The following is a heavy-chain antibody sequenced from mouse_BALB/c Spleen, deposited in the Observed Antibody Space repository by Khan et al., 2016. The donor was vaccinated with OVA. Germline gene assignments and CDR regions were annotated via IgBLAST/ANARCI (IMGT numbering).Heavy chain of an antibody. Sequence: VQLQQSGTVLARPGTSVKMSCKASGYTFTSYWMHWVKQRPGQGLEWIGAIYPGNSDTSYNQKFKGKANLTAVTSTSTAYMELSSLTNEDSAVYDCTRVGYRLAYWGQGTLVTVSA. V-gene: IGHV1-5*01. CDR2: IYPGNSDT. CDR3: TRVGYRLAY. D-gene: IGHD2-2*01. J-gene: IGHJ3*01. CDR1: GYTFTSYW.